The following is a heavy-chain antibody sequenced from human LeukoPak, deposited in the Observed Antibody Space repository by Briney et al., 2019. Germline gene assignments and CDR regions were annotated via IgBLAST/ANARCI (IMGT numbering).Heavy chain of an antibody. V-gene: IGHV3-30-3*01. CDR2: ILSDGSNK. CDR1: GFTFSTYT. CDR3: ARDGGYSFGHRIDY. J-gene: IGHJ4*02. Sequence: GTSLRLSCAAAGFTFSTYTIHWVRQAPDKGLEWVALILSDGSNKYYAESVEGRFTISRDNSKNTVYLQMNSLRSDDTAICYCARDGGYSFGHRIDYWGQGTLVTVSS. D-gene: IGHD5-12*01.